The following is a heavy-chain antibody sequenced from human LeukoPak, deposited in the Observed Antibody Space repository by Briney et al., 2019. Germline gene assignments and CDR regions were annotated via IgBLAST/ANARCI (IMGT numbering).Heavy chain of an antibody. CDR1: GFTFSSYW. CDR3: ARDSGWFTFDY. D-gene: IGHD6-19*01. V-gene: IGHV3-7*01. CDR2: IEGDGSQK. Sequence: GGSLRLSCAASGFTFSSYWMTWVRQAPGKGLEWVANIEGDGSQKNYVDSVKGRFTISRDNAKKSLYLQMNSLRAEDTAVYYCARDSGWFTFDYWGQGTLVTVSS. J-gene: IGHJ4*02.